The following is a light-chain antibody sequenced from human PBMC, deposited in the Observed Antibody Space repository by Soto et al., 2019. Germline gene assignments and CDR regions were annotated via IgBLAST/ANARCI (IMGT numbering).Light chain of an antibody. CDR1: SSDVGGYNY. V-gene: IGLV2-14*01. J-gene: IGLJ2*01. CDR3: SSYTSIGTVV. CDR2: EVS. Sequence: QSALTQPASVSGSPGQSITISCTGTSSDVGGYNYVSWYQQHPGKAPKLMIYEVSKWPSGVSSRFSGSKSGNTASLTISGLQAEDEADYYCSSYTSIGTVVVGGGTKVTVL.